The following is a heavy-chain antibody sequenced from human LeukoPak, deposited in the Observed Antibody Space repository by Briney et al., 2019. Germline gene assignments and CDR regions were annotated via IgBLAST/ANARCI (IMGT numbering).Heavy chain of an antibody. Sequence: GASVKVSCKASGYTFTSYGISWVRQAPGQGLEWMGIINPSGDSTSHAQKFQGSVTMTRDTSTSTVYMELSSLRSEDTAVYYCAREGASCSSTSCSRKYWFDPWGQGTLVTVSS. V-gene: IGHV1-46*01. CDR1: GYTFTSYG. CDR3: AREGASCSSTSCSRKYWFDP. D-gene: IGHD2-2*01. J-gene: IGHJ5*02. CDR2: INPSGDST.